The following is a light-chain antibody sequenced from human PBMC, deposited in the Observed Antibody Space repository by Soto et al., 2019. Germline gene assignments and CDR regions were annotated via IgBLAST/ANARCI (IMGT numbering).Light chain of an antibody. CDR1: KLGNKY. CDR2: QDT. J-gene: IGLJ1*01. CDR3: QAWDSSYV. Sequence: SYELTQPPSVSVSPGQTATITCSGDKLGNKYTSWYQQKPGQSPVLVIYQDTRRPSGIPERFSGSNSGNTATQTISGTQAMDEADYYCQAWDSSYVFGTGTKLTVL. V-gene: IGLV3-1*01.